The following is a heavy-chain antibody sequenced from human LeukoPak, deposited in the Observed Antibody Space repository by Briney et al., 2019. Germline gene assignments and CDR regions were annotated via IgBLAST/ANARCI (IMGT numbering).Heavy chain of an antibody. CDR1: GLNFDDSA. Sequence: GGSLRLSCVASGLNFDDSAMHWVRQAPGKGLEWVSPISADGGSTFSADSVKGRFSISRDNSKNSLYLQMNSLRSEDTAMYYCAKESGKFDYWGQGTLVAVSS. J-gene: IGHJ4*02. CDR3: AKESGKFDY. V-gene: IGHV3-43*02. CDR2: ISADGGST.